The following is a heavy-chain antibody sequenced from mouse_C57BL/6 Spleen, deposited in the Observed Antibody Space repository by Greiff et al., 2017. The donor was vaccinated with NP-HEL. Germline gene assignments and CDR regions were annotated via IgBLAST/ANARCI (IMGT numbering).Heavy chain of an antibody. J-gene: IGHJ1*03. V-gene: IGHV1-4*01. CDR2: INPSSGYT. CDR3: ARSGYGSHWYFDV. CDR1: GYTFTSYT. Sequence: VQLQQSGAELARPGASVKMSCKASGYTFTSYTMHWVKQRPGQGLEWIGYINPSSGYTKYNQKFKDKATLTADKSSSTAYMQLRSLTSEDSAVYYCARSGYGSHWYFDVWGTGTTVTVSS. D-gene: IGHD1-1*01.